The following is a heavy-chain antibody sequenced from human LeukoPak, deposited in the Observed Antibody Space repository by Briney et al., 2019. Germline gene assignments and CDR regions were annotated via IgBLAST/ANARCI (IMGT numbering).Heavy chain of an antibody. CDR1: GYTFTGYY. CDR3: ARRLVVAATQYYFDY. J-gene: IGHJ4*02. V-gene: IGHV1-2*02. D-gene: IGHD2-15*01. Sequence: GASVKVSCKASGYTFTGYYMHWVRQAPGQGLEWMGWINPNSGGTNYAQKVQGRVTMTRDTAISTAYMELSRLRADDTAVYYCARRLVVAATQYYFDYWGQGTLVTVSS. CDR2: INPNSGGT.